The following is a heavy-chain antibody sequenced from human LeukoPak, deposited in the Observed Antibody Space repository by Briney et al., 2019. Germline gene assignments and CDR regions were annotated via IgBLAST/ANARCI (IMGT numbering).Heavy chain of an antibody. CDR3: AREQVTMIVVANWFDP. J-gene: IGHJ5*02. CDR1: GFTFSSYA. Sequence: GRSLRLSCAASGFTFSSYAMHWVRQAPGKGLEWVAVISYDGSNKYYADSVKGRFTISRDNSKNTLYLQMNSLRAEDTAVYYCAREQVTMIVVANWFDPWGQGTLVTVSS. D-gene: IGHD3-22*01. V-gene: IGHV3-30*04. CDR2: ISYDGSNK.